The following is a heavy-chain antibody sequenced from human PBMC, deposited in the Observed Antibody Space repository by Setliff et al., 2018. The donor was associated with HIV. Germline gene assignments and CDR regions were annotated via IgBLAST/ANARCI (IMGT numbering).Heavy chain of an antibody. D-gene: IGHD3-22*01. V-gene: IGHV1-69*05. Sequence: ASVKVSCKASGGTFSSYAISWVRQAPGQGLEWMGGIIPIFGTANYAQKFQGRVTITTDESTSTAYMELSSLRSEDTAVYYCANYYYDSSGLFPRDAFDIWGQGTMVTVSS. CDR1: GGTFSSYA. J-gene: IGHJ3*02. CDR3: ANYYYDSSGLFPRDAFDI. CDR2: IIPIFGTA.